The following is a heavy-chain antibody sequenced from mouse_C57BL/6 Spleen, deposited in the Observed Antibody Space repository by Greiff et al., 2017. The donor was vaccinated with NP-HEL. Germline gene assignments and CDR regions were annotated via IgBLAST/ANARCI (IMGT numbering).Heavy chain of an antibody. D-gene: IGHD1-2*01. V-gene: IGHV5-4*01. J-gene: IGHJ1*03. CDR3: ARGLRYFDV. CDR1: GFTFSSYA. CDR2: ISDGGSYT. Sequence: DVQLVESGGGLVKPGGSLKLSCAASGFTFSSYAMSWVRQTPEKRLEWVATISDGGSYTYYPDNVKGRFTISRDNAKNNLYLQMSHLKSEDTAMYYCARGLRYFDVWGTGTTVTVSS.